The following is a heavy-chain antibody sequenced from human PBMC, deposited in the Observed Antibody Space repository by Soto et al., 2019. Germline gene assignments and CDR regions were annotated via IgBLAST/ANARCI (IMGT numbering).Heavy chain of an antibody. Sequence: QVQLVESGGGVVPPGRSLRLSCAASGFTFSNYGIHWVRQAPGKGLEWVAVIWYDGSNKWYADSVKGRFIISRDNTNDTLDLQKNSLRAEDTAGYYRARNMDTGFTRAVMDGWGQGTTVTVSS. V-gene: IGHV3-33*01. D-gene: IGHD3-10*01. J-gene: IGHJ6*02. CDR3: ARNMDTGFTRAVMDG. CDR1: GFTFSNYG. CDR2: IWYDGSNK.